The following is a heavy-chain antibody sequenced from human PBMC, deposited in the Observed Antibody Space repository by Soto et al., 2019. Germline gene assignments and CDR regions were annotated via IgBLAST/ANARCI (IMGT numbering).Heavy chain of an antibody. CDR1: GFTVSSNY. D-gene: IGHD3-10*01. J-gene: IGHJ4*02. CDR2: IYSGGST. Sequence: PGGSLRLSCAASGFTVSSNYMSWVRQAPGKGLEWVSVIYSGGSTYYADSVKGRFTISRDNSKNTLYLQMNSLRAEDTAVYYCATHYGSGSYYNPPRLGYFDYWGQGTLVTVSS. CDR3: ATHYGSGSYYNPPRLGYFDY. V-gene: IGHV3-53*01.